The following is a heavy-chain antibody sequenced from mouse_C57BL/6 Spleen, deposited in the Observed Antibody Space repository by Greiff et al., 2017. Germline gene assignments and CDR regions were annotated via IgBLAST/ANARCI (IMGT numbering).Heavy chain of an antibody. J-gene: IGHJ3*01. D-gene: IGHD1-1*01. CDR2: IDPETGGT. CDR1: GYTFTDYE. CDR3: TREGSSSFAY. V-gene: IGHV1-15*01. Sequence: QVQLQQSGAELVRPGASVTLSCKASGYTFTDYEMHWVKQTPVHGLEWIGAIDPETGGTAYNQKFKGKAILTADKSSSTAYMELRSLTSEDSAVYYCTREGSSSFAYWGQGTLVTVSA.